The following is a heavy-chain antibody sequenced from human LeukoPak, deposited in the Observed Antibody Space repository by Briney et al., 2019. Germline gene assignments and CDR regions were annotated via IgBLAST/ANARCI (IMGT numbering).Heavy chain of an antibody. Sequence: EASVKVSCKASGYTFTNYYIHWVRQAPGQGLEWMGIINPSGGTTAYAQKFQGRVTMTRDTSTSTVFMELSSLRSEDTAVYYCAKESTTTGYIDYWAQGTLVTVSS. V-gene: IGHV1-46*01. J-gene: IGHJ4*02. CDR3: AKESTTTGYIDY. CDR1: GYTFTNYY. CDR2: INPSGGTT. D-gene: IGHD5-24*01.